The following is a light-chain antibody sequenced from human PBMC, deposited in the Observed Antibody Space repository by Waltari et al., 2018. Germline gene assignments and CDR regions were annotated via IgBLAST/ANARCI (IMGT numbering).Light chain of an antibody. V-gene: IGKV4-1*01. J-gene: IGKJ2*01. CDR3: QQYYSTPYT. CDR2: WAS. Sequence: DTVMTQSPDSLTVSLGERATINCKSSQRFLNSSNNKNYLAWYQQKPGQPPKALIYWASARESGVPDRFSGSGSGTDFTLTISSLQAEDVAVYYCQQYYSTPYTFGQGTRLEI. CDR1: QRFLNSSNNKNY.